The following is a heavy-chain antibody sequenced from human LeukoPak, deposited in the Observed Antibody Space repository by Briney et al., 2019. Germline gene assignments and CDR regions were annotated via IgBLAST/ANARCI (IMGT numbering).Heavy chain of an antibody. V-gene: IGHV4-59*01. D-gene: IGHD3-22*01. CDR1: GGSISSYY. CDR2: IYYSGST. J-gene: IGHJ6*02. CDR3: ARFLAADTSSGYYYAPSYYYYGMDV. Sequence: SETLSLTCTVSGGSISSYYWSWIRQPPGKGLEWIGYIYYSGSTNYNPSLKSRVTISVDTSKNQFSLKLSSVTAADTAVYYCARFLAADTSSGYYYAPSYYYYGMDVWGQGTTVTVSS.